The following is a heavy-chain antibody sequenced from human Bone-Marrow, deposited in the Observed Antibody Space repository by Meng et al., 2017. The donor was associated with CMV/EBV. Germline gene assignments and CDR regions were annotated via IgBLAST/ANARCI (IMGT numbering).Heavy chain of an antibody. D-gene: IGHD3-10*01. CDR3: ARDSRRYYGSGSYYYFDY. CDR2: IIPILGIA. J-gene: IGHJ4*02. Sequence: SVKVSCKASGGTFSSYAISWVRQAPGQGLEWMGGIIPILGIANYAQKFQGRVTITADKSTSTAYMELSSLRSEDTAVYYCARDSRRYYGSGSYYYFDYWGQGTLVTVPS. CDR1: GGTFSSYA. V-gene: IGHV1-69*10.